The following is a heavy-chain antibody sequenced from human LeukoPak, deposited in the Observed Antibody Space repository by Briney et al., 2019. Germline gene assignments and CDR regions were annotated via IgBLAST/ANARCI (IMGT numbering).Heavy chain of an antibody. V-gene: IGHV4-34*01. D-gene: IGHD4-23*01. CDR2: INHSGST. J-gene: IGHJ2*01. CDR3: ARVMTTVATRGYFDL. CDR1: GGSFSGYY. Sequence: SETLSLTCAVDGGSFSGYYWSWIRQPPGKGLEWIGEINHSGSTNYNPSLKSRVTISVDTSKNQFSLKLSSVTAADTAVYYCARVMTTVATRGYFDLWGRGTLVTVSS.